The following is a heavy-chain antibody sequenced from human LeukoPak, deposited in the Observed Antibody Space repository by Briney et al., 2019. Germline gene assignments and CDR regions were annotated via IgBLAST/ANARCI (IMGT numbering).Heavy chain of an antibody. Sequence: GGSLRLSCAASGFTFDDYALHWVRQAPGKGLEWVSLISGDGGSTYYADSVKGRFTISRDNSKNSLYLQMNSLRTEDTALYYCAKDIWEEESRYYCYYGMDVWGQGTTVTVSS. CDR2: ISGDGGST. J-gene: IGHJ6*02. CDR3: AKDIWEEESRYYCYYGMDV. V-gene: IGHV3-43*02. D-gene: IGHD1-26*01. CDR1: GFTFDDYA.